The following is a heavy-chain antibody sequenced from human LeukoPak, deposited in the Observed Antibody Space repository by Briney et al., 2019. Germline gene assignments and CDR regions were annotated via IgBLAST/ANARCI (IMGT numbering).Heavy chain of an antibody. CDR2: VHYSGDT. Sequence: SETLSLTRTVSVGSIPSYHWAWIRQSPGKGLESIGRVHYSGDTKYNPSLQSRVTMSLDASNNQFSLNLRSVTAADTAVYYCARVYQWYCDLWGRGTLVTVSS. J-gene: IGHJ2*01. CDR1: VGSIPSYH. V-gene: IGHV4-59*01. CDR3: ARVYQWYCDL. D-gene: IGHD2-2*01.